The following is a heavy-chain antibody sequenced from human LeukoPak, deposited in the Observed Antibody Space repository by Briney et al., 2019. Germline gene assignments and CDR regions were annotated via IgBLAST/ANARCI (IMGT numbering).Heavy chain of an antibody. CDR2: IYPRDGST. J-gene: IGHJ6*02. Sequence: ASVKVSCKASGYSFTSNYIHWVRQAPGQGLEWMGMIYPRDGSTSYAQKFQGRVTVTRDTSTSTVHMELSGLRSEDTAVYYCAGGPEYYDFWSGYYYGMDVWGQGTTVTVSS. V-gene: IGHV1-46*01. D-gene: IGHD3-3*01. CDR1: GYSFTSNY. CDR3: AGGPEYYDFWSGYYYGMDV.